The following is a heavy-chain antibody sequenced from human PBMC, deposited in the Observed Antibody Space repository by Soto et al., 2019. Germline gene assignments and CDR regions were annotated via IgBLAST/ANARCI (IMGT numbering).Heavy chain of an antibody. CDR3: ARSQGSSTSLEIYYYYYYGMDV. V-gene: IGHV1-69*01. CDR1: GGTFSSYA. Sequence: QVQLVQSGAEVKKPGSSVKVSCKASGGTFSSYAISWERQAPGQGLEWMGGIIPISDTTNYAQKFQGRVTITADESTSTAYMELRSLRSEDTAVYYCARSQGSSTSLEIYYYYYYGMDVWGQGTTVTVSS. D-gene: IGHD2-2*01. J-gene: IGHJ6*02. CDR2: IIPISDTT.